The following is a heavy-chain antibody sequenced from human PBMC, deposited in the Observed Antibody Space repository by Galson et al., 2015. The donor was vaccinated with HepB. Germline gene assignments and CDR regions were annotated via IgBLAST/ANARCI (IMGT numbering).Heavy chain of an antibody. CDR3: AREWNSAGGCFPFDS. Sequence: SLRLSCAASGFTFSTYAMHWVRQAPGEGLVWVSRVKDDGTFKTYADSVKGRFTISRDNTKNTLYLQMNSLRAEDTAVYYCAREWNSAGGCFPFDSWGQGTLITVPS. J-gene: IGHJ4*02. D-gene: IGHD2-21*02. CDR1: GFTFSTYA. CDR2: VKDDGTFK. V-gene: IGHV3-74*01.